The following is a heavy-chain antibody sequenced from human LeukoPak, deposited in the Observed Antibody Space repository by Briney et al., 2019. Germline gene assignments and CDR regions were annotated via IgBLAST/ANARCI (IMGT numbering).Heavy chain of an antibody. CDR1: GGSISTYY. CDR3: ASLTFVYNNYFDP. D-gene: IGHD5/OR15-5a*01. CDR2: IYYRGST. Sequence: SETLSLTCTVSGGSISTYYWSWIRQPPGKGLEWIGYIYYRGSTKYNPSLKSRVTISVDTSKNQFSLRLSSVTAADTAVYYCASLTFVYNNYFDPWGQGTPVTVSS. V-gene: IGHV4-59*01. J-gene: IGHJ5*02.